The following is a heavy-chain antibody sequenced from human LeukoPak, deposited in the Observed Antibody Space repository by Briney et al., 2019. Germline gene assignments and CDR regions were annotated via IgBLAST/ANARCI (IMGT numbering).Heavy chain of an antibody. CDR1: GYISTNYG. J-gene: IGHJ4*02. D-gene: IGHD1-26*01. CDR2: ISAYNGNT. Sequence: GASVKVSCKASGYISTNYGINWVRQAPGQGLEWMGWISAYNGNTKYTQKLQDRVTMTTDTSTSTAYMELKTLRSDDTAVYFCARAGYSRFVDDLDYWGQGTLVTVSS. CDR3: ARAGYSRFVDDLDY. V-gene: IGHV1-18*01.